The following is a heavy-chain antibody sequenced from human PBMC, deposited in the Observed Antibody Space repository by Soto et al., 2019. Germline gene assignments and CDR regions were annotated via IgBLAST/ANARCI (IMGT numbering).Heavy chain of an antibody. D-gene: IGHD3-22*01. V-gene: IGHV3-23*01. CDR2: ISGSGGST. J-gene: IGHJ4*02. CDR3: ARHPHYYDSSGPFDY. Sequence: GGSLRLSCAASGFTFSSYAMSWVRQGPGKGLEWVSSISGSGGSTYYADSVKGRFTISRDKSKRTLYLQMNSLRAEDTAVYYCARHPHYYDSSGPFDYWGQGTLVTVSS. CDR1: GFTFSSYA.